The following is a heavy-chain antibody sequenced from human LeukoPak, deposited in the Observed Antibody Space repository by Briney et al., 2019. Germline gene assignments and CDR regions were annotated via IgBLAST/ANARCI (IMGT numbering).Heavy chain of an antibody. CDR2: IYSGGST. J-gene: IGHJ6*02. D-gene: IGHD2-21*01. V-gene: IGHV3-53*04. Sequence: GGSLRLSCAASGFTVSSNYMSWVRQAPGKGLEWVSVIYSGGSTYYADSVKGRFTISRHNSKNTLYLQMNSLRAEDAALYYCASDIPQSYYYYGMDVWGQGTTVTVSS. CDR3: ASDIPQSYYYYGMDV. CDR1: GFTVSSNY.